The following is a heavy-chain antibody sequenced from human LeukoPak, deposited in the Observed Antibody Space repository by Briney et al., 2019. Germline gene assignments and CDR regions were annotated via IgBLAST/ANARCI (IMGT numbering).Heavy chain of an antibody. CDR3: ARGGGYYPIDY. J-gene: IGHJ4*02. CDR1: GFTFSSYT. D-gene: IGHD2-15*01. Sequence: GGSLRLSCAASGFTFSSYTMSWVRQAPGKGLGWVSTITTSDGNTYYADSVKGRFTVSRDNSKNTLFLQMNSLRAEDTAVYYCARGGGYYPIDYWGQGTLVTVSS. V-gene: IGHV3-23*01. CDR2: ITTSDGNT.